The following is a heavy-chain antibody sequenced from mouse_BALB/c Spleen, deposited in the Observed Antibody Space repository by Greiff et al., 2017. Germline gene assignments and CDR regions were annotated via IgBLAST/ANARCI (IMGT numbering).Heavy chain of an antibody. CDR2: ISSGGSYT. CDR3: ARHAYDYDVTWFAY. V-gene: IGHV5-9-3*01. Sequence: EVQLVESGGGLVKPGGSLKLSCAASGFTFSSYAMSWVRQTPEKRLEWVATISSGGSYTYYPDSVKGRFTISRDNAKNTLYLQMSSLRSEDTAMYYCARHAYDYDVTWFAYWGQGTLVTVSA. J-gene: IGHJ3*01. CDR1: GFTFSSYA. D-gene: IGHD2-4*01.